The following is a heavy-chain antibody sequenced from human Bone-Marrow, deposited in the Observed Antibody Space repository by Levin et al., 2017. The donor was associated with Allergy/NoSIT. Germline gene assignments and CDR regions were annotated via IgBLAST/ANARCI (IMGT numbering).Heavy chain of an antibody. Sequence: PSETLSLTCTVSGASINSDDYYWSWIRQPPGTGLEWIGYISDIGAAYYTPSLKYRVTMSIDRSKNQFSMKLTSVTAADTAVYYCARFTYGEDVDYWGQGTLVTVSS. CDR1: GASINSDDYY. CDR2: ISDIGAA. D-gene: IGHD4-17*01. V-gene: IGHV4-30-4*01. CDR3: ARFTYGEDVDY. J-gene: IGHJ4*02.